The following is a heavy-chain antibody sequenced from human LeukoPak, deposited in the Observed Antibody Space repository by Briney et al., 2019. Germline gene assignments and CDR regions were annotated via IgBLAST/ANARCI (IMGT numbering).Heavy chain of an antibody. V-gene: IGHV3-15*01. Sequence: GGSLRLSCAASGFTFSNAWMSWVRQAPGKGLEWVGRIKSKTDGGTTDYAAPVKGRFTILRDDSKNTLYLQMNSLKTEDTAVYYCTAXVVVTYFDYWGQGTLVTVXS. J-gene: IGHJ4*02. CDR1: GFTFSNAW. CDR3: TAXVVVTYFDY. CDR2: IKSKTDGGTT. D-gene: IGHD3-22*01.